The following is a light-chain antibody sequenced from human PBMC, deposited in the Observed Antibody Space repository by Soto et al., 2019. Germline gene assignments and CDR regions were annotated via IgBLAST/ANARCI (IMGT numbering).Light chain of an antibody. Sequence: DIQMTQSPSSLSASVGDRVTITCQPSQDISNHLNWYQQKPGKAPRLLIAGASNLETGVPSRFSGSGSGTYFTFTIGSLQPEDIATYYCQHYANLPYTFGQGTKLEIK. CDR2: GAS. CDR3: QHYANLPYT. CDR1: QDISNH. V-gene: IGKV1-33*01. J-gene: IGKJ2*01.